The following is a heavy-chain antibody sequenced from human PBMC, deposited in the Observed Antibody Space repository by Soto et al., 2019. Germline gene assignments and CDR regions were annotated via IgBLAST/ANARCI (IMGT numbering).Heavy chain of an antibody. CDR3: AGGIAARPLGY. CDR2: IYHSGST. V-gene: IGHV4-30-2*01. CDR1: GGSISSGGYS. Sequence: QLQLQESGSGLVKPLQTLSLTCAVSGGSISSGGYSWSWIRQPPGKGLEWIGSIYHSGSTYYNPSLKSRVTISVDRSKNQFSLRLSSVTAADTAVYYCAGGIAARPLGYWGQGTLVTVSS. J-gene: IGHJ4*02. D-gene: IGHD6-6*01.